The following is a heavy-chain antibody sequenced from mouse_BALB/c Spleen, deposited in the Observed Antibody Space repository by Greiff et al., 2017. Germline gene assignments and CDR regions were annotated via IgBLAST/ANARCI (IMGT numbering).Heavy chain of an antibody. CDR2: ISSGGGNT. V-gene: IGHV5-9*03. CDR1: GFTFSSYT. CDR3: ARWGFAY. J-gene: IGHJ3*01. Sequence: VQLKESGGGLVKPGGSLKLSCAASGFTFSSYTMSWVRQTPEKRLEWVATISSGGGNTYYPDSVKGRFTISRDNAKNNLYLQMSSLRSEDTALYYCARWGFAYWGQGTLVTVSA.